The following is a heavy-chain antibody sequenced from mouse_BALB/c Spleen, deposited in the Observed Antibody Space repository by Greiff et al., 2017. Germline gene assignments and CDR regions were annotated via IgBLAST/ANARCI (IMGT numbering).Heavy chain of an antibody. CDR3: ARRGYDYDLFAY. Sequence: VHVKQSGAELVRPGALVKLSCKASGFNIKDYYMHWVKQRPEQGLEWIGWIDPENGNTIYDPKFQGKASITADTSSNTAYLQLSSLTSEDTAVYYCARRGYDYDLFAYWGQGTLVTVSA. V-gene: IGHV14-1*02. D-gene: IGHD2-4*01. CDR2: IDPENGNT. J-gene: IGHJ3*01. CDR1: GFNIKDYY.